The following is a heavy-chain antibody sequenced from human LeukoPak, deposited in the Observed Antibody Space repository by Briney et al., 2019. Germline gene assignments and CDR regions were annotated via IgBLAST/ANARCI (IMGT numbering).Heavy chain of an antibody. CDR2: IIPIFGTA. V-gene: IGHV1-69*13. CDR1: GYTFTSYA. D-gene: IGHD6-13*01. Sequence: GASVKVSCKASGYTFTSYAMNWVRQAPGQGLEWMGGIIPIFGTANYAQKFQGRVTITADESTSTAYMELSSLRSEDTAVYYCASTSQGSSSWYGDFQHWGQGTLVTVSS. CDR3: ASTSQGSSSWYGDFQH. J-gene: IGHJ1*01.